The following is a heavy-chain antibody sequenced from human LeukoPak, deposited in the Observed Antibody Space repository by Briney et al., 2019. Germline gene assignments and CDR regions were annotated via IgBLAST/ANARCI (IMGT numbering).Heavy chain of an antibody. Sequence: SETLSLTCAVYGGSFSGYYWSWIRQPPGKGLEWIGEINHSGSTNYNPSLKSRVTISVDTSKNQFSLKLSSVTAADTAVYYCARRVWGYNWDYYYYMDVWGKGTTVTISS. CDR1: GGSFSGYY. J-gene: IGHJ6*03. D-gene: IGHD5-24*01. CDR2: INHSGST. V-gene: IGHV4-34*01. CDR3: ARRVWGYNWDYYYYMDV.